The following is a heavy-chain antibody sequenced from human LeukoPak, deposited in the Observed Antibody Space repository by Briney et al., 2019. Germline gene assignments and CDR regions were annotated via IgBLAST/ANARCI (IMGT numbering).Heavy chain of an antibody. V-gene: IGHV4-59*01. CDR2: IYYSGST. J-gene: IGHJ6*02. CDR3: ARDPGGYSYGYYYYYGMDV. Sequence: SETLSLTCAVYGGSFSGYYWSWIRQPPGKGLEWIGYIYYSGSTNYNPSLKSRVTISVDTSKNQFSLKLSSVTAADTAVYYCARDPGGYSYGYYYYYGMDVWGQGTTVTVSS. CDR1: GGSFSGYY. D-gene: IGHD5-18*01.